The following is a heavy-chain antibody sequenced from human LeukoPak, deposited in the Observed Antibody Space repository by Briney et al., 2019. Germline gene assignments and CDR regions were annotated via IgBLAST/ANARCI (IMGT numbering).Heavy chain of an antibody. D-gene: IGHD6-19*01. J-gene: IGHJ5*02. Sequence: ASVKVSCKTSGYTFTDYYIHWVRQAPGQGLDWMGWINPNSGGTYYARKFQGRVTMTRDTSISTAYMELSRLKSDDTAVYYCARVSSGWYRENWFDPWGQGTLVTVSS. CDR1: GYTFTDYY. CDR2: INPNSGGT. V-gene: IGHV1-2*02. CDR3: ARVSSGWYRENWFDP.